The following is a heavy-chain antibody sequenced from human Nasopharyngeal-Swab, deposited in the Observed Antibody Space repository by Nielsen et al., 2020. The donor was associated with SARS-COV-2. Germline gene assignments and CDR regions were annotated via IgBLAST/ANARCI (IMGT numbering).Heavy chain of an antibody. CDR2: IYPGDSDT. CDR1: GYSFTKYW. CDR3: ARHRYFDY. J-gene: IGHJ4*02. Sequence: GSLRLSCQASGYSFTKYWIGWVRQMPGKGLERMGIIYPGDSDTRYSPSFQGQVTISADKSISTDYLQWSSLKASDTAMYYCARHRYFDYWGQGTLVTVSA. V-gene: IGHV5-51*01.